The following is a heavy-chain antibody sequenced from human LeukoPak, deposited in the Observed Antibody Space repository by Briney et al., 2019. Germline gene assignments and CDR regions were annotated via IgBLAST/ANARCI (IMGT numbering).Heavy chain of an antibody. CDR2: ISSSGSTI. J-gene: IGHJ4*02. CDR1: GFTFTSYE. V-gene: IGHV3-48*03. CDR3: AKDHYYDSSGYYYPQNGYFDY. D-gene: IGHD3-22*01. Sequence: GGSLRLSCAASGFTFTSYEMNWVRQAPGKGLEWVSYISSSGSTIYYADSVNGRFTISRDNAKNSLYLQMNSLRAEDTAVYYCAKDHYYDSSGYYYPQNGYFDYWGQGTLVTVSS.